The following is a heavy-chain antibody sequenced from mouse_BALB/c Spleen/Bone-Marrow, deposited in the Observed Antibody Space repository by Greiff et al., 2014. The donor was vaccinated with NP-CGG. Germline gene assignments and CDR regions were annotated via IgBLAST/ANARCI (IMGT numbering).Heavy chain of an antibody. J-gene: IGHJ4*01. CDR2: IWPDVST. Sequence: QVQLQQSGPGLVAPSQSLSITCTVSGFSLTTYGVHWVRQPPGKGLEWLGVIWPDVSTNYNSALMSRLSIRKDNSKSQVFLKMNSLQTDDTAMYYCARITTATGAMDYWGQGTSVTVSS. CDR1: GFSLTTYG. V-gene: IGHV2-9*02. CDR3: ARITTATGAMDY. D-gene: IGHD1-2*01.